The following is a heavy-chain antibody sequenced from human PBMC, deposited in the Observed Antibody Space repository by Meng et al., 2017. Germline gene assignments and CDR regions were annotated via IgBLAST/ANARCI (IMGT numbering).Heavy chain of an antibody. J-gene: IGHJ4*02. CDR2: ISYDGSNK. V-gene: IGHV3-30*01. CDR3: ARSSGYLDY. D-gene: IGHD6-19*01. CDR1: GFTFSSYA. Sequence: VALVGSGGGVVPPWRSLRLSCAASGFTFSSYAMHWVRQAPGKGLEWVAVISYDGSNKYYADSVKGRFTISRDNSKNTLYLQMNSLRAEDTAVYYCARSSGYLDYWGQGTLVTVSS.